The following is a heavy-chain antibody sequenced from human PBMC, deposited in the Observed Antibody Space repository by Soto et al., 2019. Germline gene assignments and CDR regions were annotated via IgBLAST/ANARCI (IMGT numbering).Heavy chain of an antibody. V-gene: IGHV3-23*01. Sequence: AGGSLRLSCAASGFTFRIYAMSWVRQAPGKGLEWVSTITGNGGTEYAASVKGRFIISRDDSTNSLYLQMSSLKTEDTAVYYCTTVTTVDYYFDYWGQGTLVTVSS. CDR2: ITGNGGT. J-gene: IGHJ4*02. CDR3: TTVTTVDYYFDY. CDR1: GFTFRIYA. D-gene: IGHD4-17*01.